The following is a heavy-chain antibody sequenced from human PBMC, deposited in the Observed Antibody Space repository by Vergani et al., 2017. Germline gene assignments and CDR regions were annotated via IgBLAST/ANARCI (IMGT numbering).Heavy chain of an antibody. D-gene: IGHD6-13*01. Sequence: QVQLVQSGAEVKKPGASVKVSCKASGYTFTGYYMHWVRQAPGQGLEWMGLINPNSGGTNYAQKFQGRVTMTRDTSISTAYMELSRLRSDDTAVYYCARVVGQLDDDGAFDIWGQGTIVTVSS. CDR2: INPNSGGT. CDR1: GYTFTGYY. V-gene: IGHV1-2*02. CDR3: ARVVGQLDDDGAFDI. J-gene: IGHJ3*02.